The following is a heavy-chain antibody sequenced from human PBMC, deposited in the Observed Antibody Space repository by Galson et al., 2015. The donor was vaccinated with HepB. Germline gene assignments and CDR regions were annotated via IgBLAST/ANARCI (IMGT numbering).Heavy chain of an antibody. Sequence: SLRLSCAASGFTVSSNYMTWVPQAPGKGLEWVSIIYGDGRTYYADSVKGRFTISRDNSKNTVYLQMSSLRAEDTAVYYCARVPGEGYWGQGTLVTVSS. CDR3: ARVPGEGY. V-gene: IGHV3-53*01. J-gene: IGHJ4*02. CDR1: GFTVSSNY. CDR2: IYGDGRT. D-gene: IGHD3-10*01.